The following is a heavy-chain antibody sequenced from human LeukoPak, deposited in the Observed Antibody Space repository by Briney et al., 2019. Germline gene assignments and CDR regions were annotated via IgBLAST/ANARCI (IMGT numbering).Heavy chain of an antibody. V-gene: IGHV3-23*01. CDR1: QFTFSSSG. CDR3: AKMQGYFDY. J-gene: IGHJ4*02. Sequence: PGGSLRLSCAASQFTFSSSGMAWVRQSPEKGLEWVSAIIGSGATTYYADSVKGRFTISRDNSKSTVSLQMNSLRAEDTAIYYCAKMQGYFDYWGQGALVTVSS. CDR2: IIGSGATT.